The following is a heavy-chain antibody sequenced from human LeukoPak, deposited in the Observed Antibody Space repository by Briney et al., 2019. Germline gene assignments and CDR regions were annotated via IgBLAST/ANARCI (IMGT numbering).Heavy chain of an antibody. D-gene: IGHD5-18*01. Sequence: ASVKVSCKVSGYTLTELSMHWVRQAPGKGLEWMGGFDPEDGETIYAQKFQGRVTTTEDTSTDTAYMELSSLRSEDTAVYYCATWIQLWSTGTFDYWGQGTLVTVSS. V-gene: IGHV1-24*01. CDR3: ATWIQLWSTGTFDY. CDR2: FDPEDGET. CDR1: GYTLTELS. J-gene: IGHJ4*02.